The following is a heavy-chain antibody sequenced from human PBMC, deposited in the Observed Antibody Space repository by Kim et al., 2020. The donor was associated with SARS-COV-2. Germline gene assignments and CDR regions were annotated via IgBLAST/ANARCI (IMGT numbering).Heavy chain of an antibody. D-gene: IGHD4-17*01. V-gene: IGHV1-24*01. CDR2: FDPEDGET. Sequence: ASVKVSCKVSGYTLTELSMHWVRQAPGKGLEWMGGFDPEDGETIYAQKFQGRGTMTEDTSTDTAYMELSSLRSEDTAVFYCATSVIMTTVPSIDYWGQGTLVTVSS. J-gene: IGHJ4*02. CDR1: GYTLTELS. CDR3: ATSVIMTTVPSIDY.